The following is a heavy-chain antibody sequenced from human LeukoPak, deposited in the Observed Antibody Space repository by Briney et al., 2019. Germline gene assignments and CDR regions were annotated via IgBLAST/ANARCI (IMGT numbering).Heavy chain of an antibody. Sequence: SETLSLTCTVSGGSISSHYWSWIRQPPGKGLEWSGYIYYSGSTNYNPSLKSRVTISVDTSKNQFSLKLSSVTAADTAVYYCARDLRIAAAGTGWFDPWGQGTLVTVSS. D-gene: IGHD6-13*01. CDR3: ARDLRIAAAGTGWFDP. CDR1: GGSISSHY. J-gene: IGHJ5*02. CDR2: IYYSGST. V-gene: IGHV4-59*11.